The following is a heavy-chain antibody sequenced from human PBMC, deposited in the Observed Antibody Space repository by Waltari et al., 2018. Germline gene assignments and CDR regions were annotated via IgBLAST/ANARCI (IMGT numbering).Heavy chain of an antibody. Sequence: QVQLVQSGAELKKPASSVKVSCKASGGTFSSSTISWVRQAPGQGLEWMGRIIPIRGIANDVQKLQGRVTSTADKSTSTAYMELSSLRTEDAAVYYWASYVAVAGRDYYYYGMDVWGQGTTVTVSS. D-gene: IGHD6-19*01. V-gene: IGHV1-69*02. J-gene: IGHJ6*02. CDR1: GGTFSSST. CDR3: ASYVAVAGRDYYYYGMDV. CDR2: IIPIRGIA.